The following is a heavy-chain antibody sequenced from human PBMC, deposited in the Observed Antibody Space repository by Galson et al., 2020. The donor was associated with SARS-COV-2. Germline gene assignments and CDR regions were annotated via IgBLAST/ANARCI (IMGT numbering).Heavy chain of an antibody. CDR2: INPSGGST. J-gene: IGHJ6*02. V-gene: IGHV1-46*03. Sequence: ASVKVSCKASGYTFTSYYMHWVRQAPGQGLEWMGIINPSGGSTSYAQKFQGRVTMTRDTSTSTVYMELSSLRSEDTAVYYCARFQRTHYDFWSGYSSGWDYYGMDVWGQGTTVTVSS. D-gene: IGHD3-3*01. CDR3: ARFQRTHYDFWSGYSSGWDYYGMDV. CDR1: GYTFTSYY.